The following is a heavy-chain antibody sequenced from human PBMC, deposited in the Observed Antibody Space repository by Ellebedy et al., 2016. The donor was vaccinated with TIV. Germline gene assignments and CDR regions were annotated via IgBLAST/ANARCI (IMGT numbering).Heavy chain of an antibody. D-gene: IGHD3-10*01. CDR1: GGSISNYY. Sequence: SETLSLXXTVSGGSISNYYWSWIRQPAGKGLEWIGRIYSSGSTDYNPALKSRVTMSVDTSKNQFSLKLSSVTAADTAVYYCAKDPGSPRDWYFDPWGRGTLVTVSS. CDR2: IYSSGST. V-gene: IGHV4-4*07. CDR3: AKDPGSPRDWYFDP. J-gene: IGHJ2*01.